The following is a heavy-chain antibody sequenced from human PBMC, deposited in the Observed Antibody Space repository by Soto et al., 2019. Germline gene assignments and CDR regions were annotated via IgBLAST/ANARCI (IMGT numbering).Heavy chain of an antibody. D-gene: IGHD2-15*01. CDR2: IYYGGSS. Sequence: SETLSLTCTVSGDSIGSGSYCWTGLRQPPGRELEWLAYIYYGGSSNYNPSSESRLTIYVGTSSNHFYRSLRSVTAADTAVCYCARCSGGTYYYGLDVLGQGTTVTVSS. J-gene: IGHJ6*02. CDR1: GDSIGSGSYC. V-gene: IGHV4-61*03. CDR3: ARCSGGTYYYGLDV.